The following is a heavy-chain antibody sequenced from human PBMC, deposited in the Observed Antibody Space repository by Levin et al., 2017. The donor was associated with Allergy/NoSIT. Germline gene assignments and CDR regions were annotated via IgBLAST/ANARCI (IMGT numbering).Heavy chain of an antibody. D-gene: IGHD3-3*01. CDR2: IYPGDSDT. V-gene: IGHV5-51*01. Sequence: PGGSLRLSCKGSGYSFTSYWIGWVRQMPGKGLEWMGIIYPGDSDTRYSPSFQGQVTISADKSISTAYLQWSSLKASDTAMYYCARQSVGYDFWSGYYPRTQEDGMDVWGQGTTVTVSS. CDR3: ARQSVGYDFWSGYYPRTQEDGMDV. J-gene: IGHJ6*02. CDR1: GYSFTSYW.